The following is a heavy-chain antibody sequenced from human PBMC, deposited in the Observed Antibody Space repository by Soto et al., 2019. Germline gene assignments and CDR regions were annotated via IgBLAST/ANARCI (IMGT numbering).Heavy chain of an antibody. CDR1: GYTLTELS. D-gene: IGHD4-17*01. CDR3: ATAQFGYGDYYYFDY. Sequence: ASVKVSCKVSGYTLTELSMHWVRQAPGKGLEWMGGFDPEDGETIYAQKFQGRVTMTEDTSTNTAYMELSSLRSEDTAVYYCATAQFGYGDYYYFDYWGQGTLVTVSS. V-gene: IGHV1-24*01. J-gene: IGHJ4*02. CDR2: FDPEDGET.